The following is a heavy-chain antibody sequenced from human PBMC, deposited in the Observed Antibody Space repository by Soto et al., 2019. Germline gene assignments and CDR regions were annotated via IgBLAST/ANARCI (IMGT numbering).Heavy chain of an antibody. CDR3: AKGTTVTPWRYLDL. J-gene: IGHJ2*01. CDR2: VSYDGDYK. Sequence: QEQLVESGGGVVQPGRSLRLSCAAARFRFSSYGMHWARQAPGKGLEWMAVVSYDGDYKNYADSVKGRFTISRDNSKNTLYLQMDSLRAEDTAVYYCAKGTTVTPWRYLDLWGPGTLVTVSS. V-gene: IGHV3-30*18. D-gene: IGHD4-17*01. CDR1: RFRFSSYG.